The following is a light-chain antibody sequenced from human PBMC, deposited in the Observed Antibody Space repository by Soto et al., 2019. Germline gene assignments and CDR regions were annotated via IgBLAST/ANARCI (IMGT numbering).Light chain of an antibody. CDR1: QSVSSN. V-gene: IGKV3-15*01. CDR2: GAS. J-gene: IGKJ1*01. CDR3: QHYNNWPPWT. Sequence: IVMTQSPATLSVSTGERATLSCRASQSVSSNLAWYQQKPGQAPRLLMYGASTRATGVPARFRGSGSGTDFTLTISALQSEDFAVYYCQHYNNWPPWTFGQGTKVDIK.